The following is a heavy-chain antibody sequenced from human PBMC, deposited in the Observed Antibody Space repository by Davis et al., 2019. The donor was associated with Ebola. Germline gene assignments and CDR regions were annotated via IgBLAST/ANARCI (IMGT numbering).Heavy chain of an antibody. CDR1: GFTCNDYA. J-gene: IGHJ2*01. CDR2: ISWNSGSI. Sequence: SLKISCAASGFTCNDYAMHWVRQAPGKGLEWVSGISWNSGSIGYADSVKGRFTISRDNAKNSLYLQMNSLRAEDTALYYCAKDTTVTVDWYFDLWGRGTLVTVSS. V-gene: IGHV3-9*01. D-gene: IGHD4-17*01. CDR3: AKDTTVTVDWYFDL.